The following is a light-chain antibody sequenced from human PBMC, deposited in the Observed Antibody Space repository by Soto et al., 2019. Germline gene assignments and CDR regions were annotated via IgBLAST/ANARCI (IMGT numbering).Light chain of an antibody. CDR3: VAWDDSLNGYV. Sequence: QSVLTQPPSASGTPGQRVTISCPGSRSNIGSNPVNWYQQLPRTAPKLLFYNNDQRPSGVPDRFSGSKSGTSASLVISGLQSEDEADYYCVAWDDSLNGYVFGTGT. J-gene: IGLJ1*01. V-gene: IGLV1-44*01. CDR2: NND. CDR1: RSNIGSNP.